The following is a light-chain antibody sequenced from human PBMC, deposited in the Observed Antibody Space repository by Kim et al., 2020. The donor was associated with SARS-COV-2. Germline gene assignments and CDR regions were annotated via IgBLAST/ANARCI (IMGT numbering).Light chain of an antibody. V-gene: IGKV4-1*01. CDR2: CAS. CDR1: QTVLYNFNNKNH. J-gene: IGKJ1*01. Sequence: DIVMTQSPDSLAVSLGERATINCKSSQTVLYNFNNKNHLAWYQQKPGQPPKLLIFCASTRETGVPGRFSGSGSGTDFTLTISNVQAEDAAVYYCQKYYATPQTFGQGTKVDIK. CDR3: QKYYATPQT.